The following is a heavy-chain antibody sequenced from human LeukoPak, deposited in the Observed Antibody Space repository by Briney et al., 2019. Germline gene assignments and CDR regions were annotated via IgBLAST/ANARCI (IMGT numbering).Heavy chain of an antibody. Sequence: GGSLRLSCAASGFTFSSYWVSWVRQAPVKGLEWVANIKQDGSEKYYVDSVKGRFTISRDNAKNSLYLQMNSLRAEDTALYYCARDGGSFWGQGTLVTVSS. J-gene: IGHJ4*02. V-gene: IGHV3-7*01. CDR2: IKQDGSEK. CDR3: ARDGGSF. D-gene: IGHD1-26*01. CDR1: GFTFSSYW.